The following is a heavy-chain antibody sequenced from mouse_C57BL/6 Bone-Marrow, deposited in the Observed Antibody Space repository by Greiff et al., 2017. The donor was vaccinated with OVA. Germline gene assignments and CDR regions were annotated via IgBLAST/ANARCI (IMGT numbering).Heavy chain of an antibody. J-gene: IGHJ2*01. D-gene: IGHD1-1*01. CDR2: INPYNGGT. CDR3: ARRGLDCYGNSACYFDY. CDR1: GYTFTDYY. Sequence: VQLQQSGPVLVKPGASVKMSCKASGYTFTDYYMNWVKQSPGQSLEWIGVINPYNGGTSYNQKFKGKATLTVDKSSSTAYMQLNSLTSEDSAVYYCARRGLDCYGNSACYFDYWGQGTTLTVSS. V-gene: IGHV1-19*01.